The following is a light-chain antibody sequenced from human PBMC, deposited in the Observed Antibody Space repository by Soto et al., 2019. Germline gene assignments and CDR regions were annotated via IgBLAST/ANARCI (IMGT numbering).Light chain of an antibody. J-gene: IGKJ1*01. CDR1: QSLSKTY. Sequence: ELVLTQSPGTLSLSPGERATLSCRASQSLSKTYLAWYQQKPGQAPRLLIDGASSRATGTPDRFSGSGSGTDFTLTISRLEPEDFAVYYCQQYVRPPWTFGQGTKVDIK. CDR2: GAS. V-gene: IGKV3-20*01. CDR3: QQYVRPPWT.